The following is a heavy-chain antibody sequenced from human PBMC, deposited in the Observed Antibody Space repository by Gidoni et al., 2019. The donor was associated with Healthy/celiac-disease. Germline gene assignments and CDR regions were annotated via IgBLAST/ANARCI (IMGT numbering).Heavy chain of an antibody. CDR3: AREYGSASGVDY. CDR1: GYTFTSYD. D-gene: IGHD3-10*01. CDR2: MNPNSGNR. V-gene: IGHV1-8*01. Sequence: QVQLVQSGTEVKKPGASVTVSCKASGYTFTSYDIHWVRQATGQGPEWLGWMNPNSGNRGYAQKFQGRVTMTRNTSIRTAYMELSSLRSEDTAVYYCAREYGSASGVDYWGQGTLVTVSS. J-gene: IGHJ4*02.